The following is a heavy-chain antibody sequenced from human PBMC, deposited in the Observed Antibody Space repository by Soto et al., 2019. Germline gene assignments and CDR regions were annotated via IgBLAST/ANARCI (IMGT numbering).Heavy chain of an antibody. CDR1: GGSISGYY. J-gene: IGHJ6*02. D-gene: IGHD2-21*02. CDR2: VYYSGGA. CDR3: TRDGDGRMTTNPYYYYGMDV. V-gene: IGHV4-59*01. Sequence: SETLSLTCTVSGGSISGYYWSWIRQPPGKGLEWIGNVYYSGGAKYNPSVKRRVSISVDTSKNQFSLNLSSVTAADTAVYYCTRDGDGRMTTNPYYYYGMDVWGPGIAVTVSS.